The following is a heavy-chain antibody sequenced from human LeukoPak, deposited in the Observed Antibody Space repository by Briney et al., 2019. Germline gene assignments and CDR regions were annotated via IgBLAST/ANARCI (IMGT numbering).Heavy chain of an antibody. CDR2: ISSDGSNK. J-gene: IGHJ4*02. CDR3: AKGGHSYGYADY. D-gene: IGHD5-18*01. V-gene: IGHV3-30*18. Sequence: TGGSLRLSCAASGFTFSTYAMHWVRQAPGKGLEWVTAISSDGSNKNYADFVKGRFTSSRDNSKNSLYLQMNSLRAEDTAVYYCAKGGHSYGYADYWGQGSLVTVSS. CDR1: GFTFSTYA.